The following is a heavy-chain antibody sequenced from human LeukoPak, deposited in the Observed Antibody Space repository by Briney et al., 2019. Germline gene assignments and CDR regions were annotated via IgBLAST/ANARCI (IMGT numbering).Heavy chain of an antibody. CDR3: AREAPPPVVPAAPYYYYYGMDV. Sequence: GGSLRLSCAASGFTFDDYGMSWVRQAPGKGLEWVSYISSSGSTIYYADTVKGRFTISRDNAKNSLYLQMNSLRAEDTAVYYCAREAPPPVVPAAPYYYYYGMDVWGQGTTVTVSS. J-gene: IGHJ6*02. CDR2: ISSSGSTI. CDR1: GFTFDDYG. D-gene: IGHD2-2*01. V-gene: IGHV3-11*01.